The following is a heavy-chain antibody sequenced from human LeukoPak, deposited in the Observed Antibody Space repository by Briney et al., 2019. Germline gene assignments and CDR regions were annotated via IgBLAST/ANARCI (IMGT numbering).Heavy chain of an antibody. D-gene: IGHD3-9*01. J-gene: IGHJ5*02. CDR1: GGSISSGGYY. V-gene: IGHV4-31*03. Sequence: PSETLSLTCTVSGGSISSGGYYWSWIRQHPGKGLEWIGYIYYSGSTYYNPSLKSRVTISVDTSKNQSSLKLSSVTAADTAVYYCARHKLPYYDILTGSPGPWFAPWGQGTLVTVSS. CDR3: ARHKLPYYDILTGSPGPWFAP. CDR2: IYYSGST.